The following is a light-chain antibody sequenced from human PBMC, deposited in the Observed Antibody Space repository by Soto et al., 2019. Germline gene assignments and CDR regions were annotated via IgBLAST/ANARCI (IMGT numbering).Light chain of an antibody. CDR3: QQSHSLPRT. CDR1: QSISSY. V-gene: IGKV1-39*01. Sequence: DIQMTQSPSSLSASVGDRVTITCRASQSISSYLNWYQQKPGKAPKLLISAASTLESGVPSRFSGSGSGTDFTLTISSLQPEDFATYYCQQSHSLPRTFGQGTILEIK. CDR2: AAS. J-gene: IGKJ2*02.